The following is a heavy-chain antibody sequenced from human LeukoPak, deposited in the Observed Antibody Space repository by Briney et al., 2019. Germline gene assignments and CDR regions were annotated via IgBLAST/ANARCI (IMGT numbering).Heavy chain of an antibody. CDR1: GITVSTNY. D-gene: IGHD3-9*01. CDR3: ARLHYDLLTGPFDY. Sequence: GGSLRLSCAASGITVSTNYMSWVRQAPGKGLEGVAIIYSGGATFYADSVKGRFTISRENSKNTLWLQMNSLRAEDTAVYYCARLHYDLLTGPFDYWGQGTLVTVSS. J-gene: IGHJ4*02. CDR2: IYSGGAT. V-gene: IGHV3-66*04.